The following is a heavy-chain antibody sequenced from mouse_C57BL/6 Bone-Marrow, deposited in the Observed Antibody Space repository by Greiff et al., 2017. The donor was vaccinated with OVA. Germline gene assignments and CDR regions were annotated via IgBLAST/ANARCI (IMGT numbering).Heavy chain of an antibody. Sequence: VQLQQSGADLAKPGASVKLSCKASGYTFTSYWMHWVKQRPGQGLEWIGYINPSSGYTKYNQKFKDKATLTADKSSSTAYMQLSSLTYEDSAVYYCASIYYYGSSYFDYWGQGTTLTVSS. CDR2: INPSSGYT. J-gene: IGHJ2*01. CDR3: ASIYYYGSSYFDY. CDR1: GYTFTSYW. V-gene: IGHV1-7*01. D-gene: IGHD1-1*01.